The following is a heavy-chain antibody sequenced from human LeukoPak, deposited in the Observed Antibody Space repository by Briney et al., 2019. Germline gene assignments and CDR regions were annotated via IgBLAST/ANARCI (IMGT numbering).Heavy chain of an antibody. J-gene: IGHJ4*02. CDR2: ISGSGGST. V-gene: IGHV3-23*01. Sequence: GGSLRLSXAASGFTFSSYAMNWVRQAPGKGLEWVSAISGSGGSTYYADSVKGRFTISRDNSKNTLYLQMNSLRAEDTAVYYCATTRDYYDSSGYSNFDYWGQGTLVTVSS. CDR1: GFTFSSYA. D-gene: IGHD3-22*01. CDR3: ATTRDYYDSSGYSNFDY.